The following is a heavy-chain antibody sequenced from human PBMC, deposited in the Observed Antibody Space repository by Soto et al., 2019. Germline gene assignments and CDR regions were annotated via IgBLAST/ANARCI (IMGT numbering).Heavy chain of an antibody. J-gene: IGHJ4*02. CDR3: ASYSIFEYSSSAPDF. D-gene: IGHD6-6*01. Sequence: GESLKISCKGSGYSFTSYWIGWVRHMPGKGLEWMGIIYPGDSDTRYSPSFQGQVTISADKSISTAYLQWSSLKASDTAMYYCASYSIFEYSSSAPDFWGQGTLVTVSS. CDR2: IYPGDSDT. V-gene: IGHV5-51*01. CDR1: GYSFTSYW.